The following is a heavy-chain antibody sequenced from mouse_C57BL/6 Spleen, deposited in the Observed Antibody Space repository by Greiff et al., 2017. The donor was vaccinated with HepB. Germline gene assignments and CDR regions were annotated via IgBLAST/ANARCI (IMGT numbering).Heavy chain of an antibody. J-gene: IGHJ3*01. V-gene: IGHV5-17*01. Sequence: EVKLVESGGGLVKPGGSLKLSCAASGFTFSDYGMHWVRQAPEKGLEWVAYISSGSSTIYYADTVKGRFTISRDNAKNTLFLQMTSLRSEDTAMYYCAGYGPTRAYWGQGTLVTVSA. CDR1: GFTFSDYG. CDR2: ISSGSSTI. CDR3: AGYGPTRAY. D-gene: IGHD1-1*02.